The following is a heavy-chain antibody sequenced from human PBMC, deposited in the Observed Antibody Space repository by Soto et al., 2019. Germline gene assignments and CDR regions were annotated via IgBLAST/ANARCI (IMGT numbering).Heavy chain of an antibody. J-gene: IGHJ4*02. V-gene: IGHV1-58*02. CDR2: IVVGSGNT. CDR1: GFTFTSSA. CDR3: AAVGYDFWSGYWLPGFDY. Sequence: GASVKVSCKASGFTFTSSAMQWVRQARGQRLEWIGWIVVGSGNTNYAQKFQERVTITRDMSTSTAYMELSSLRSEDTAVYYCAAVGYDFWSGYWLPGFDYWGQGTLVTVSS. D-gene: IGHD3-3*01.